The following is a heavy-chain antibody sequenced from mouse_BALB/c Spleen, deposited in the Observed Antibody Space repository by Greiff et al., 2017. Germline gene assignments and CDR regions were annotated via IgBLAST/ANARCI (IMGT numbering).Heavy chain of an antibody. CDR3: AREGYYYFDY. Sequence: EVKLMESGGGLVKPGGSLKLSCAASGFTFSDYYMYWVRQTPEKRLEWVATISAGGSCTYYPDSVKGRFTISRDNAKNNLYLQMSSLKSEDTAVYYCAREGYYYFDYWGQGTTLTVSS. CDR2: ISAGGSCT. CDR1: GFTFSDYY. V-gene: IGHV5-4*02. D-gene: IGHD2-3*01. J-gene: IGHJ2*01.